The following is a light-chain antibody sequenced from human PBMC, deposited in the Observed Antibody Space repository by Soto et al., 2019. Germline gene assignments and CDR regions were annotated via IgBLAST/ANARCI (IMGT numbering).Light chain of an antibody. J-gene: IGLJ3*02. Sequence: QSALTQPASVSGSPGQSITISCTGTSSDVGDYDYVSWYQHHPGKAPKLMIYEVSNRPSGVSNRFSGSKSGNTASLTISGLQAEDEADYYCTSYTSITSLAVFGGGTQLTVL. V-gene: IGLV2-14*01. CDR2: EVS. CDR3: TSYTSITSLAV. CDR1: SSDVGDYDY.